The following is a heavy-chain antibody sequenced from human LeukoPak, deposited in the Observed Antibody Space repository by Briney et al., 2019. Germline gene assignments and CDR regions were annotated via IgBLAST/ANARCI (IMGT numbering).Heavy chain of an antibody. V-gene: IGHV3-30-3*01. CDR3: ARGNDQPQLWLFYFDY. J-gene: IGHJ4*02. CDR2: ISYDGSNK. Sequence: GGSLRLSCAASGFTFSSYAMHWVRQAPGKGLEWVAVISYDGSNKYYADSVKDRFTISRDNSKNTLYLQMNSLRAGDTAVYYCARGNDQPQLWLFYFDYWGQGTLVTVSS. D-gene: IGHD5-18*01. CDR1: GFTFSSYA.